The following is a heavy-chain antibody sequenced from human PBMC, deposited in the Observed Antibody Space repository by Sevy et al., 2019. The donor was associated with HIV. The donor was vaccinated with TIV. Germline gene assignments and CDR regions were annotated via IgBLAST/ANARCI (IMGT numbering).Heavy chain of an antibody. J-gene: IGHJ4*02. CDR2: IWYDGTNK. Sequence: GGSLRLSCEASGFPFNNYAMQWVRQAPGKGLEWVAVIWYDGTNKEYADSVKGRFTISRDNSKNTLYLQMNSLRAEDTAVYYCAREDIRVAGIGYYFHSWGQGTLVTVSS. CDR1: GFPFNNYA. V-gene: IGHV3-33*01. CDR3: AREDIRVAGIGYYFHS. D-gene: IGHD6-19*01.